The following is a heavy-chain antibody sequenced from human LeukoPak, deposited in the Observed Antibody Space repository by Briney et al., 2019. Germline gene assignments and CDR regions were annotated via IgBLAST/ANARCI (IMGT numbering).Heavy chain of an antibody. CDR2: ISYDGSNK. CDR3: GAAATSQHYYYYYMDV. V-gene: IGHV3-30*01. J-gene: IGHJ6*03. CDR1: GFTFSSYA. D-gene: IGHD5-12*01. Sequence: GGSLRLSCAASGFTFSSYAMHWVRQAPGKGLEWVAVISYDGSNKYYADSVKGRFTISRDNSKNTLYLQMNSLRAEDTAVYYCGAAATSQHYYYYYMDVWGKGTTVTVSS.